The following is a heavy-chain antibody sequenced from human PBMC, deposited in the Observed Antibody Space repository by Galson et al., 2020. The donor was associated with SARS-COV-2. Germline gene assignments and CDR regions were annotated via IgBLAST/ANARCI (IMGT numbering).Heavy chain of an antibody. CDR1: GYSFTNYD. CDR2: ISTYNGNT. J-gene: IGHJ6*03. V-gene: IGHV1-18*01. Sequence: ASVKVSCKTSGYSFTNYDITWVRQAPGQGLEWMGWISTYNGNTNYAQKLQGRVTMTTDTSTSTAYMELRSLTSDDTAVYYCARTSHMDVWGKGTTVTVSS. CDR3: ARTSHMDV.